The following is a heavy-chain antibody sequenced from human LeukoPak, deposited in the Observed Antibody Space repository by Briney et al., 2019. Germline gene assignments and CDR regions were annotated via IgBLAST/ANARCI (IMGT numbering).Heavy chain of an antibody. D-gene: IGHD3-10*01. CDR2: IKSDGSIT. CDR1: GFTSSSNW. V-gene: IGHV3-74*01. CDR3: AGGSGSYPEY. J-gene: IGHJ4*02. Sequence: GGSLRLSCAASGFTSSSNWMHWVRQAPGKGLVWVSRIKSDGSITNYADSVKGRFTISRDNAKNTLYLQMNSLRAEDTAVYYCAGGSGSYPEYWGQGTLVTLSS.